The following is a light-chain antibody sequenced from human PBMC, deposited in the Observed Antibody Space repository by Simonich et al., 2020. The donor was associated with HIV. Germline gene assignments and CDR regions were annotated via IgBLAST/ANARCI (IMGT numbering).Light chain of an antibody. V-gene: IGKV1-5*03. CDR1: QSINSW. CDR3: QQYNSYPYT. Sequence: DIQMTQSPSTLSASVGDRVTITCRASQSINSWLAWYQQKPGKAPKLLIYKASTLESGVPSRFSGSGSRTEFTLTISSLQPDDSATYYCQQYNSYPYTFGQGTKLEIK. J-gene: IGKJ2*01. CDR2: KAS.